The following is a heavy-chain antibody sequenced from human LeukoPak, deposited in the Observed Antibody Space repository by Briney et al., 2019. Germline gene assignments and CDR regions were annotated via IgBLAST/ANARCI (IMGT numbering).Heavy chain of an antibody. CDR2: INTHNGNT. Sequence: ASVKLSCKASGYNFDKFGIAWVRQAPGQALEWMGWINTHNGNTKYAQQYQGRVTMTTDTSTSTVYMELRSLRSDDTAVYFCARDTPQHLKRYDYWGQGTQVTVSS. V-gene: IGHV1-18*01. D-gene: IGHD6-13*01. J-gene: IGHJ4*02. CDR3: ARDTPQHLKRYDY. CDR1: GYNFDKFG.